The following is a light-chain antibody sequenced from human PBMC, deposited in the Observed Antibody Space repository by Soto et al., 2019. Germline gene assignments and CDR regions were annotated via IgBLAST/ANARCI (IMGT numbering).Light chain of an antibody. CDR2: SAS. V-gene: IGKV3-15*01. CDR3: QQYNNWPKM. Sequence: EMVITQSPSTLSVSPGERATLSCRSSHSVSDCLAWYQQKPGQAPRLLIYSASTRATGIPARFSGSGSGTEFTLTISSLQSEDFAVYYCQQYNNWPKMFGQGTKVDIK. CDR1: HSVSDC. J-gene: IGKJ1*01.